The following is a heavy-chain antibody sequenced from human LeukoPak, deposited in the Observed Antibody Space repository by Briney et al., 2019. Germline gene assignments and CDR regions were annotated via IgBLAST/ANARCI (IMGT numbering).Heavy chain of an antibody. CDR2: ISYDGSNK. CDR1: GFTFSSYA. J-gene: IGHJ4*02. CDR3: ARDQGLRAALDY. Sequence: GGSLRLSCAASGFTFSSYAMHWVRQAPGKGLEWVAVISYDGSNKYYADSVKGRFTISRDNSKNTLYLQMNSLRAEDTAVYYCARDQGLRAALDYWGQGTLVTVSS. V-gene: IGHV3-30-3*01. D-gene: IGHD2-15*01.